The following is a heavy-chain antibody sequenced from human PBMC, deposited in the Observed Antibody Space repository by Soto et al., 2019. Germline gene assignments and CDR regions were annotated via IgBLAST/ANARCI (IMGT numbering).Heavy chain of an antibody. CDR3: AREDDSGNYRYYAMDV. V-gene: IGHV1-69*12. Sequence: QVQLVQSGAEVKKPGSSVKVSCKASGGTFSSYAISWVRQAPGQGLEWMGGIIPIFGTANYAQKIQGRVTITADESTSTAYMELSSLRSEDTTVYYCAREDDSGNYRYYAMDVWGHGNTVTVSS. D-gene: IGHD3-16*02. J-gene: IGHJ6*02. CDR2: IIPIFGTA. CDR1: GGTFSSYA.